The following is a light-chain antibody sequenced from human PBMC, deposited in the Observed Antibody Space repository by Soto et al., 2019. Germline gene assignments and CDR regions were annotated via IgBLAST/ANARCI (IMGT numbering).Light chain of an antibody. CDR2: DAS. CDR1: QSVSNF. Sequence: EIVLTQSPATLSLSPGERATLSCRASQSVSNFLAWYQQKPGQAPRLLIYDASSRATGIPARFSGSGSGTEFTLTISSLELEDFAVYYCQQRSIWPTFGQGTRLEIK. J-gene: IGKJ5*01. CDR3: QQRSIWPT. V-gene: IGKV3-11*01.